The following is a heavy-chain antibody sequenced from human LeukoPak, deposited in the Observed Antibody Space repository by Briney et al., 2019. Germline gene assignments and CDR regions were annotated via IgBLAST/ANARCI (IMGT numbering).Heavy chain of an antibody. CDR1: GFTFSSYA. CDR3: AKGPKLGDGFHCDS. J-gene: IGHJ4*02. Sequence: PGGSLRLSCAASGFTFSSYAMHWVRQAPGKGLEWVAVISYDGSNKYYADSVKGRFTVSRDISKSTLYLQMNSLRVEDTAVYYCAKGPKLGDGFHCDSWGQGTLVTVSS. CDR2: ISYDGSNK. D-gene: IGHD5-24*01. V-gene: IGHV3-30-3*01.